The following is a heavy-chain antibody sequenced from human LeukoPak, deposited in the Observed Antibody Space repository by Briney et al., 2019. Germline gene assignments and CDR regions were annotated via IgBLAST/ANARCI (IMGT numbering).Heavy chain of an antibody. CDR3: AREERCYGDYNWFDP. Sequence: GGSLRLSCAAPGFTFSDYYMSWIRQAPGKGLEWVSYISSSGSTIYYADSVKGRFTISRDNAKNSLYLQMNSLRAEDTAVYYCAREERCYGDYNWFDPWGQGTLVTVSS. D-gene: IGHD4-17*01. CDR2: ISSSGSTI. CDR1: GFTFSDYY. J-gene: IGHJ5*02. V-gene: IGHV3-11*01.